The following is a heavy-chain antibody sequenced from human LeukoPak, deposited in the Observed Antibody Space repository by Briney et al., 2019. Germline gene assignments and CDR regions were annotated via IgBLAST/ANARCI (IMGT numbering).Heavy chain of an antibody. J-gene: IGHJ6*03. CDR3: ARGRGTDSSGWTLYYYYYMDV. CDR2: INHSGST. CDR1: GGSFSGYY. Sequence: SETLSLTCAVYGGSFSGYYWSWIRQPPGKGLGWIGEINHSGSTNYNPSLKSRVTISVDTSKNQFSLKLSSVTAADTAVYYCARGRGTDSSGWTLYYYYYMDVWGKGTTVTVSS. V-gene: IGHV4-34*01. D-gene: IGHD6-19*01.